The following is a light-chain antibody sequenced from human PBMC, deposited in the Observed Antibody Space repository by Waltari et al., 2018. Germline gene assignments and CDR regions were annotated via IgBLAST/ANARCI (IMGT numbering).Light chain of an antibody. V-gene: IGKV1-39*01. J-gene: IGKJ3*01. CDR3: QQSFDSVFT. Sequence: IQLTQSPSSLSPSVGDRVTITCRAGRTVSTYLNWYTQKPGKAPKLLIYAASILQSGVPSRFSGSGSGTDFSLTIASLQPEDSATYYCQQSFDSVFTFGPGTTVNV. CDR2: AAS. CDR1: RTVSTY.